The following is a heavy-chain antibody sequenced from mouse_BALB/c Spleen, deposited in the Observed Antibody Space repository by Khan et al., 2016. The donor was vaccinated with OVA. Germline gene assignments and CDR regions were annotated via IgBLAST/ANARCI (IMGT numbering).Heavy chain of an antibody. D-gene: IGHD1-2*01. CDR1: GYSITSGYV. CDR3: ARTARIKY. V-gene: IGHV3-2*02. Sequence: EVQLQESGPGLVKPSQSLSLTCTVTGYSITSGYVRNWIRQFPGNKLEWMVYISYSGSTNYNPSLKSRISITRDTSKNQFFLQLNSVTTEDTATYYCARTARIKYWGQGTTLTVSS. J-gene: IGHJ2*01. CDR2: ISYSGST.